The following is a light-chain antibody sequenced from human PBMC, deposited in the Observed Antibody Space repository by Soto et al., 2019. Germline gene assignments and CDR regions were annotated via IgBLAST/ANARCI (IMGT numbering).Light chain of an antibody. CDR2: GAS. V-gene: IGKV3-20*01. Sequence: IVLTQSPGTLSLSPGERATLSCRASQSVTSSSLAWYQQKPGQTPRLLMYGASSRATGIPDRFSGSGSGTDFTLTISRLEPEDFAVYYWHQYGSSQFTFGPGTKVDIK. CDR1: QSVTSSS. J-gene: IGKJ3*01. CDR3: HQYGSSQFT.